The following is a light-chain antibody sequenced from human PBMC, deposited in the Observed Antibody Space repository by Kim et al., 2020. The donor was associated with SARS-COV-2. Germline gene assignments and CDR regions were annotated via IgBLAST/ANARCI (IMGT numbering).Light chain of an antibody. V-gene: IGLV3-1*01. CDR3: QTWDSSTVV. Sequence: SVSPRQTASITCSGDELGDKFACWYQQKAGQSPVLVIFHDTKRLSGIPERFSGSNSGNTATLTISGTQAMDEADYYYQTWDSSTVVFGGGTKLTVL. CDR2: HDT. CDR1: ELGDKF. J-gene: IGLJ2*01.